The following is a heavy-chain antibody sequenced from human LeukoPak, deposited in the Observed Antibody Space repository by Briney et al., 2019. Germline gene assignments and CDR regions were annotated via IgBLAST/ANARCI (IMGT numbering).Heavy chain of an antibody. J-gene: IGHJ5*02. CDR3: AREGYCSSTSCYTGENWFDP. CDR1: GGTFSSYA. Sequence: ASVKVSCKASGGTFSSYAISWVRQAPGQGLEWMGRIIPILGIANYAQKFQGRVTITADKSTSTAYMELSSLRSEDTAVYYCAREGYCSSTSCYTGENWFDPWGQGTLVTVSS. D-gene: IGHD2-2*02. V-gene: IGHV1-69*04. CDR2: IIPILGIA.